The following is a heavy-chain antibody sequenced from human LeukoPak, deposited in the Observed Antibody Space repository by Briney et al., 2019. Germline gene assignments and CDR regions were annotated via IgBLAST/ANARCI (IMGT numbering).Heavy chain of an antibody. D-gene: IGHD1-26*01. CDR3: ARLPQWGGTYHFDY. CDR2: IYPGDSDT. J-gene: IGHJ4*02. Sequence: GESLKISCKGSGYSFTNHWIGWVRQMPGKGLEWMGIIYPGDSDTRYSPSFQGQATISADKSISTAYLQWSSLKASDTAMYYCARLPQWGGTYHFDYWGQGTLLTVSS. CDR1: GYSFTNHW. V-gene: IGHV5-51*01.